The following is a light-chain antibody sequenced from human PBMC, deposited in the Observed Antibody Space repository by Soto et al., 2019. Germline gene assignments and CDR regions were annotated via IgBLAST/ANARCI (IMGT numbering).Light chain of an antibody. CDR3: SSYTTTSTQV. V-gene: IGLV2-14*01. J-gene: IGLJ2*01. Sequence: QSALTQPASVSGSPGQSITLSCTGTSSDVGGYDYVSWYQHHPGKAPKLMIYEVSNRPSGISNRFSGSKSGNTASLTISGLQAEDEADYYSSSYTTTSTQVFGGGTKVTVL. CDR1: SSDVGGYDY. CDR2: EVS.